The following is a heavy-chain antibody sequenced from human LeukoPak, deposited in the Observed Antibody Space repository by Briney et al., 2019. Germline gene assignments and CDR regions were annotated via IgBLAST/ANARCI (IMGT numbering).Heavy chain of an antibody. Sequence: GGSLRLSCVASGFTFSDYYMSWVRQAPGKGLEWVSVIYSGGSTYYADSVKGRFTISRDNSKNTLYLQMNSLRAEDTAVYYCASPYSGYDPDYYYYGMDVWGQGTTVTVSS. CDR2: IYSGGST. V-gene: IGHV3-66*01. CDR3: ASPYSGYDPDYYYYGMDV. D-gene: IGHD5-12*01. CDR1: GFTFSDYY. J-gene: IGHJ6*02.